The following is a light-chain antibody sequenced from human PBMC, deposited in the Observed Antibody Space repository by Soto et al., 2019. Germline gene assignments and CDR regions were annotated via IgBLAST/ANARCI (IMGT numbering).Light chain of an antibody. CDR1: QSVSGN. CDR2: GAS. J-gene: IGKJ4*01. V-gene: IGKV3-15*01. Sequence: VMMKSTATVSVSPGERVTLSCTASQSVSGNLAWYQQKPGQAPRLLIHGASTRATDIPARFSGSGSGTEFTLTITSLQPEDFAVYYCQQYHGLPPGLTFGGGTMVDIK. CDR3: QQYHGLPPGLT.